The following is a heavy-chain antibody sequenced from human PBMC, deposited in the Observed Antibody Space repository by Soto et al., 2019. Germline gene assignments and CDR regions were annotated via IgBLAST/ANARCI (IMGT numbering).Heavy chain of an antibody. CDR1: GGSISSSSYY. J-gene: IGHJ6*02. D-gene: IGHD1-26*01. CDR2: IYYSGST. CDR3: AREYSGSYYYYYGMDV. Sequence: KTSETLSLTCTVSGGSISSSSYYWGWIRQPPGKGLEWIGSIYYSGSTYYNPSLKSRVTISVDTSKNQFSLKLSSVTAADTAVYYCAREYSGSYYYYYGMDVWGEGTTVPVSS. V-gene: IGHV4-39*01.